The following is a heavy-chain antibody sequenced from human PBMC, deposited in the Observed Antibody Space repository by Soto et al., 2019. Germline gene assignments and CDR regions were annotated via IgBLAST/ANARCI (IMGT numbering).Heavy chain of an antibody. D-gene: IGHD3-16*01. CDR2: INNDGTST. Sequence: EVQLVESGGGLVQPGGSLRLSCAASGFIFSDYWMHWVRQVPGKGLVWVSRINNDGTSTKYADSVKGRFTISRDNAKNMLYLQMSGLRADDTAVYYCATAQYYERSDYWGQGTLVTVSS. J-gene: IGHJ4*02. CDR1: GFIFSDYW. V-gene: IGHV3-74*03. CDR3: ATAQYYERSDY.